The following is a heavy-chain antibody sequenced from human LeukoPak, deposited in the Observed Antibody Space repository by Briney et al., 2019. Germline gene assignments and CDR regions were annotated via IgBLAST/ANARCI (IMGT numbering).Heavy chain of an antibody. D-gene: IGHD2/OR15-2a*01. V-gene: IGHV4-30-2*01. CDR3: ARGQIVDYYYYYMDV. J-gene: IGHJ6*03. Sequence: SETLSLTCTVSGGSISSGGYYWSWIRQPPGKGLEWIGYIYHSGSTYYNPSLKSRVTISVDRSKNQFSLKLGSVTAADTAVYYCARGQIVDYYYYYMDVWGKGTTVTVSS. CDR2: IYHSGST. CDR1: GGSISSGGYY.